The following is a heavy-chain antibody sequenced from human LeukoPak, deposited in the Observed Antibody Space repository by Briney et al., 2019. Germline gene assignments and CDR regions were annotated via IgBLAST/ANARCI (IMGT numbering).Heavy chain of an antibody. CDR1: GFTFSSYS. D-gene: IGHD1-26*01. V-gene: IGHV3-23*01. CDR2: VSVSAGST. J-gene: IGHJ4*02. Sequence: GGSLRLSCAASGFTFSSYSMNWVRQAPGKGLEWVSGVSVSAGSTYYADSVKGRFTISRDNSKNTLYLQMNSLRAEDTAVYYCARRLYSASGNAVVGASDYWGQGTLVTVSS. CDR3: ARRLYSASGNAVVGASDY.